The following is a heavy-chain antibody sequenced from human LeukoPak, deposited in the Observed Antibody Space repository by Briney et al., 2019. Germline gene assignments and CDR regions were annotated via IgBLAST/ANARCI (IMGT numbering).Heavy chain of an antibody. J-gene: IGHJ6*02. D-gene: IGHD3-3*01. Sequence: SETLSLTCAVYGGSFSGYYWSWIRQPPGKGLEWIGEINHSGSTNYNPSLKSRVTISVDTPKNQFSLKLSSVTAADTAVYYCARGPPQLILEWLLSDRGMDVWGQGTTVTVSS. V-gene: IGHV4-34*01. CDR3: ARGPPQLILEWLLSDRGMDV. CDR1: GGSFSGYY. CDR2: INHSGST.